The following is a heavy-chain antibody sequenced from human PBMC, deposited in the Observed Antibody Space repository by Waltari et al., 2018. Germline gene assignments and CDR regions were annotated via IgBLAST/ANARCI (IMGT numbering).Heavy chain of an antibody. CDR1: GGTFRSYA. V-gene: IGHV1-69*12. CDR3: ARVLGAARHFDY. J-gene: IGHJ4*02. CDR2: IIPIFGTA. Sequence: QVQLVQSGAEVKKPGSSVKVSCKVSGGTFRSYAISWGRQAPGQGLEWMGGIIPIFGTANYAQKFQGRVTITADESTSTAYMELSSLRSEDTAVYYCARVLGAARHFDYWGQGTLVTVSS. D-gene: IGHD6-6*01.